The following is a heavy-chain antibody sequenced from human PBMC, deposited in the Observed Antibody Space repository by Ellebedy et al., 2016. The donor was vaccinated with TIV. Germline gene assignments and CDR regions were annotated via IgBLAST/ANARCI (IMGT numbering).Heavy chain of an antibody. Sequence: SVKVSCXASGGTFSSYAISWVRQAPGQGLEWMGGIIPIFGTANYAQKFQGRVTITADKSTSTAYMELSSLRSEDTAVYYCARENSEHIVVVTTAFDIWGQGTMVTVSS. D-gene: IGHD2-21*02. CDR1: GGTFSSYA. CDR2: IIPIFGTA. V-gene: IGHV1-69*06. J-gene: IGHJ3*02. CDR3: ARENSEHIVVVTTAFDI.